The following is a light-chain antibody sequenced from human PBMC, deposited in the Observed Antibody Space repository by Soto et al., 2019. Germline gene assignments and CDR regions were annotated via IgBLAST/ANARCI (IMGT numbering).Light chain of an antibody. CDR2: AAS. CDR1: QSISSY. Sequence: DLQMTQSPSSLSASVGDRVTITCRASQSISSYLNWYQQKPGKAPKLLIYAASSLQSGVPSRFRGSGSGTDFTLTISSLQPEDFATYYCQQSYSTPPTFGQGTKLEIK. J-gene: IGKJ2*01. CDR3: QQSYSTPPT. V-gene: IGKV1-39*01.